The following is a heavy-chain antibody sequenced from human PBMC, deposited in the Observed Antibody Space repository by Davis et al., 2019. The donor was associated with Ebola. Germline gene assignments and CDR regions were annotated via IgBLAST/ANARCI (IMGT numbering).Heavy chain of an antibody. CDR1: GGSISSSSYY. V-gene: IGHV4-39*07. J-gene: IGHJ5*02. CDR2: IYYSGST. D-gene: IGHD4-17*01. Sequence: GSLRLSCTVSGGSISSSSYYWGWIRQPPGKGLEWIGSIYYSGSTYYNPSLKSRVTISVDTSKNQFSLKLSSVTAADTAVYYCARDRHYGDYGRGRNWFDPWGQGTLVTVSS. CDR3: ARDRHYGDYGRGRNWFDP.